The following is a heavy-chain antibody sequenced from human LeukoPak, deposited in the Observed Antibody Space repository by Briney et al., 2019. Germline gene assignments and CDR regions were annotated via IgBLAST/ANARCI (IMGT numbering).Heavy chain of an antibody. V-gene: IGHV1-2*02. Sequence: ASVTVSCKASGYTFTGYYMHWVRQAPGQGLEWMGWINPNSGGTNYAQKFQGRVTMTRDTSISTAYMELSRLRSDDTAVYYCARRREWLVTGFDYWGQGTLVTVSS. D-gene: IGHD6-19*01. J-gene: IGHJ4*02. CDR1: GYTFTGYY. CDR2: INPNSGGT. CDR3: ARRREWLVTGFDY.